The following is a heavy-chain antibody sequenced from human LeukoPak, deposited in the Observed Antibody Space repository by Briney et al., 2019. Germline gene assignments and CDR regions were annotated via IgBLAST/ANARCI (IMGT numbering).Heavy chain of an antibody. V-gene: IGHV1-69*04. J-gene: IGHJ6*03. Sequence: RRASVKVSCKASGGTFSSYAISWVRQAPGQGLEWMGRIIPILGIANYAQKFQGRVTITTDESTSTAYMELSSLRSEDTAVYYCAREAYSSSWTKKRYYYYYMDVWGKGTTVTVSS. CDR2: IIPILGIA. CDR3: AREAYSSSWTKKRYYYYYMDV. D-gene: IGHD6-13*01. CDR1: GGTFSSYA.